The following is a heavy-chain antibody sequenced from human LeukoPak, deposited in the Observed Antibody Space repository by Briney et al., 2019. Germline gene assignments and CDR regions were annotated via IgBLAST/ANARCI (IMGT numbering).Heavy chain of an antibody. J-gene: IGHJ4*02. CDR1: GGSFSGYY. CDR3: ARILAAAGTHLDY. D-gene: IGHD6-13*01. Sequence: SETLTLTCAVYGGSFSGYYWSWIRQSPGKGLEWIGEINHSGITSYNPSLKSQVSISVDTSKNQFSLKLSSVTAADTAVYYCARILAAAGTHLDYWGQGTLVTVSS. V-gene: IGHV4-34*01. CDR2: INHSGIT.